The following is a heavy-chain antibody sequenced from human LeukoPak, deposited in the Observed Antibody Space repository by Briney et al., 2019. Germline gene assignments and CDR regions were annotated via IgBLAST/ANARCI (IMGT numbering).Heavy chain of an antibody. CDR3: AKDRGSYSTTADS. V-gene: IGHV3-33*06. D-gene: IGHD1-26*01. J-gene: IGHJ5*01. CDR2: IWYDGTNK. CDR1: GFTFSDYG. Sequence: PGRSLRLSCAASGFTFSDYGIHWVRQAPGKGLEWVAVIWYDGTNKYYGDSVKGQFTISRDNSKNTLYPQMNSLRAEDTAVYYCAKDRGSYSTTADSWGQGTLVTVSS.